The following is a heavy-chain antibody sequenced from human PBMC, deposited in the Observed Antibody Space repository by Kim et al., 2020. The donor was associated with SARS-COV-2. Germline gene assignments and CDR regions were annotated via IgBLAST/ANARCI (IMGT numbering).Heavy chain of an antibody. J-gene: IGHJ6*02. CDR1: GYTFTSYG. V-gene: IGHV1-18*01. CDR3: ARDMMAAAGKQSFHYYYYGMDV. D-gene: IGHD6-13*01. Sequence: ASVKVSCKASGYTFTSYGISWVRQAPGQGLEWMGWISAYNGNTNYAQKLQGRVTMTTDTSTSTAYMELRSLRSDDTAVYYCARDMMAAAGKQSFHYYYYGMDVWGQGTTVTVSS. CDR2: ISAYNGNT.